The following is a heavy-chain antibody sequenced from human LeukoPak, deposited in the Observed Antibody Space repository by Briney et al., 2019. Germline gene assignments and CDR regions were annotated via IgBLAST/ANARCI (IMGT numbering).Heavy chain of an antibody. CDR3: AGFGESSLAFDI. Sequence: GGSLRLSCAASGFTFSSYGMHWVRQAPGKGLEWVAVISYDGSNKYYADSVKGRSTISRDNSKNTLYLQMNSLRAEDRAVYYCAGFGESSLAFDIWGQGTMVTVSS. V-gene: IGHV3-30*03. D-gene: IGHD3-10*01. J-gene: IGHJ3*02. CDR2: ISYDGSNK. CDR1: GFTFSSYG.